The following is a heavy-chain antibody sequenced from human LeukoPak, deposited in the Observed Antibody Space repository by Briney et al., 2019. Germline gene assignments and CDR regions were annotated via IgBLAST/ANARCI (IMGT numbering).Heavy chain of an antibody. V-gene: IGHV1-18*01. CDR1: GYTFTSYG. Sequence: ASVKVSCKASGYTFTSYGISWVRQALGQGLEWMGWISAYNGNTNYAQKLQGRVTMTTDTSTSTAYMELRSLRSDDTAVYCCARLYYGSGSYYTAFDIWGQGTMVTVSS. J-gene: IGHJ3*02. D-gene: IGHD3-10*01. CDR3: ARLYYGSGSYYTAFDI. CDR2: ISAYNGNT.